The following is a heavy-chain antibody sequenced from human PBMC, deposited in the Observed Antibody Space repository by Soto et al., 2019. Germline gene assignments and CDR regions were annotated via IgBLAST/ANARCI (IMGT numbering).Heavy chain of an antibody. CDR1: GGSISSYY. Sequence: QVQLQESGPGLVKPSETLSLTCTVSGGSISSYYWSWIRQPPGKGLEWIGYIYYSGSTNYNPSLKSRVTISVDTSKNQFSLKLSSVTAADTAVYYCAREIWGVRGVIIADYYGMDVWGQGTTVTVSS. CDR2: IYYSGST. V-gene: IGHV4-59*01. J-gene: IGHJ6*02. CDR3: AREIWGVRGVIIADYYGMDV. D-gene: IGHD3-10*01.